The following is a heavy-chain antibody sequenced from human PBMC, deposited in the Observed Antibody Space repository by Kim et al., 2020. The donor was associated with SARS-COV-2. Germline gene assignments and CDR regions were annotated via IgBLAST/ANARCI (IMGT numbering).Heavy chain of an antibody. CDR1: GYSFTSYW. D-gene: IGHD3-10*01. Sequence: GESLKISCKGSGYSFTSYWIGWVRQMPGKGPEWMGIIYPGDSDTRYSPSFQGQVTISADKSISTAYLQWSSLKASDTAMYYCARNPYRYYGSGSYYKYWGQGTLVTVSS. CDR3: ARNPYRYYGSGSYYKY. J-gene: IGHJ4*02. CDR2: IYPGDSDT. V-gene: IGHV5-51*01.